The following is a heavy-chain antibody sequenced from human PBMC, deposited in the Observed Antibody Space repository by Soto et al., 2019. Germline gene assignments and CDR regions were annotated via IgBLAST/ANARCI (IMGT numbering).Heavy chain of an antibody. V-gene: IGHV3-30-3*01. CDR2: ISYDGSNK. CDR1: GFTFSSYA. D-gene: IGHD3-16*02. J-gene: IGHJ4*02. CDR3: ARDPTSYDYVWGSYRPAGVFDY. Sequence: GGSLRLSCAASGFTFSSYAMHWVRQAPGKGLEWVAVISYDGSNKYYADSVKGRFTISRDNSKNMLYLQMNSLRAEDTAVYYCARDPTSYDYVWGSYRPAGVFDYWGQGTLVTVSS.